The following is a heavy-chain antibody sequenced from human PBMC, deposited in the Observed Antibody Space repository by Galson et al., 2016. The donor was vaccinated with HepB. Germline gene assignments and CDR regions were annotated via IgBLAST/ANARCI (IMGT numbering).Heavy chain of an antibody. D-gene: IGHD3-16*01. CDR1: GFTFSSYA. CDR2: IRSRGGSA. Sequence: SLRLSCAASGFTFSSYAMSWFRQAPGTGPEWVSGIRSRGGSAVYVDSVRGRLTSSRDNSKNMLYLQMNSLRAEDTAVYYCARVGSYAFDIWGQGTMVTVSS. V-gene: IGHV3-23*01. CDR3: ARVGSYAFDI. J-gene: IGHJ3*02.